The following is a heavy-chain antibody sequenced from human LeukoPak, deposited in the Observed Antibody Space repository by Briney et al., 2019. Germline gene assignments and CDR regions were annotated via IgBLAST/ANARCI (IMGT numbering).Heavy chain of an antibody. D-gene: IGHD6-13*01. CDR2: THFSGSS. CDR3: ARAKAAGSYDF. CDR1: GSSIGRHY. Sequence: SETLSLTCSVSGSSIGRHYWTWIRQPPGKGLEWIGHTHFSGSSNYNPSLKSRATTSLDRAKNQISLTLTSVTAAYTAVYFCARAKAAGSYDFWGQGTLVTVSS. J-gene: IGHJ4*02. V-gene: IGHV4-59*11.